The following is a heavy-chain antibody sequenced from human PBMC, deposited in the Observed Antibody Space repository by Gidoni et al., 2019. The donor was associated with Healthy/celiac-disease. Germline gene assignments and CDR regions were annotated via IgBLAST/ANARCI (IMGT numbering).Heavy chain of an antibody. D-gene: IGHD2-21*01. CDR3: VGGVGAIDRYFDY. J-gene: IGHJ4*02. CDR2: IYYSGST. Sequence: QVQLQHSGPGLLTPSETLSLTCTVSVVSISSYYWSWIRQPPGKGLEWIGYIYYSGSTNYNPSLKSRVTISVDTSKNQFSLKLSSVTAADTAVYYCVGGVGAIDRYFDYWGQGTLVTVSS. V-gene: IGHV4-59*01. CDR1: VVSISSYY.